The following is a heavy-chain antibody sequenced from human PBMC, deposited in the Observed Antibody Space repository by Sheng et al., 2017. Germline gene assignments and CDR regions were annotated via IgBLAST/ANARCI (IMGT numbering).Heavy chain of an antibody. CDR3: ASALPCSGGSCYPRSYYYYYYMDV. Sequence: QVQLVQSGAEVKKPGSSVKVSCKASGGTFSSYTISWVRQAPGQGLEWMGRIIPILGIANYAQKFQGRVTITADKSTSTAYMELSSLRSEDTAVYYCASALPCSGGSCYPRSYYYYYYMDVWGKGTTVTVSS. CDR2: IIPILGIA. V-gene: IGHV1-69*02. D-gene: IGHD2-15*01. J-gene: IGHJ6*03. CDR1: GGTFSSYT.